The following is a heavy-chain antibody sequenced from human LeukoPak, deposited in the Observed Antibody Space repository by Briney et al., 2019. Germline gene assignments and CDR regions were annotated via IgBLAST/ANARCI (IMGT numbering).Heavy chain of an antibody. CDR2: INPKSGGT. CDR3: ARSDHNSWNAFDI. J-gene: IGHJ3*02. D-gene: IGHD1-26*01. CDR1: GYSFTGHY. V-gene: IGHV1-2*02. Sequence: ASVKVSCKASGYSFTGHYMHWVRQAPGQGLEWMGWINPKSGGTNYAQKFQGRVTMTRDTSISTAYMDMSSLRSDDTAVYYCARSDHNSWNAFDIWGQGTMVTVSS.